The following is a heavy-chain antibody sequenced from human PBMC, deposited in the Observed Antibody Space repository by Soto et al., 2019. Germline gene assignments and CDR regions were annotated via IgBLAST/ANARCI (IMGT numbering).Heavy chain of an antibody. CDR2: INPNSGGT. D-gene: IGHD6-13*01. Sequence: QVPLVQSGAEVKKPGASVKVSCKASGYTFTGYYMHWVRQAPGQGLEWMGWINPNSGGTNYAQKFQGWVTMTRDTSISTAYMELSRLRSDDTAVYYCARGGRIAAAANWFDPWGQGTLVTVSS. V-gene: IGHV1-2*04. CDR1: GYTFTGYY. CDR3: ARGGRIAAAANWFDP. J-gene: IGHJ5*02.